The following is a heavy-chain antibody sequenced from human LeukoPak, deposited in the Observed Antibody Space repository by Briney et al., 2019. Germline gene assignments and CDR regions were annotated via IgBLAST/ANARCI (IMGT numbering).Heavy chain of an antibody. D-gene: IGHD1-26*01. CDR1: GGTFSSYA. J-gene: IGHJ6*03. V-gene: IGHV1-69*13. Sequence: SVKVSCKASGGTFSSYAISWVRQAPGQGLEWMGGIIPIFGTANYAQKFQGRVTITADESTRTAYMELSSLRSDDTAVYYCARDARVGPTIAYYYYMDVWGKGTTVTISS. CDR3: ARDARVGPTIAYYYYMDV. CDR2: IIPIFGTA.